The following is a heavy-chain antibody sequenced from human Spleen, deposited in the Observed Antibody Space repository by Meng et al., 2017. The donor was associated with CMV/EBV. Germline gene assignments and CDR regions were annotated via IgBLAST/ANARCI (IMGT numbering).Heavy chain of an antibody. V-gene: IGHV4-61*01. D-gene: IGHD3-22*01. Sequence: GSYYWSWIRQPPGKGLEWIGYIYYSGSTNYNPSLKSRVTISVDTSKNQFSLKLSSVTAADTAVYYCARGGVPYYYDSSGYPNWVDPWGQGTLVTVSS. CDR2: IYYSGST. CDR3: ARGGVPYYYDSSGYPNWVDP. J-gene: IGHJ5*02. CDR1: GSYY.